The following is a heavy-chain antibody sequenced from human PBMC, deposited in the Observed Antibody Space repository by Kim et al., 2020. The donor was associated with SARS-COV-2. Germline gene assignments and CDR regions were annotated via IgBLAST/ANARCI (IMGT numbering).Heavy chain of an antibody. CDR1: GFTFSSYA. V-gene: IGHV3-23*01. D-gene: IGHD3-10*01. Sequence: GGSLRLSCAASGFTFSSYAMSWVRQAPGKGLEWVSAISGSGGSTYYADSVKGRFTISRDNSKNTLYLQMNSLRAEDTAVYYCAKSYYYGSGSPPDAFDIWGQGTMVTVSS. CDR2: ISGSGGST. J-gene: IGHJ3*02. CDR3: AKSYYYGSGSPPDAFDI.